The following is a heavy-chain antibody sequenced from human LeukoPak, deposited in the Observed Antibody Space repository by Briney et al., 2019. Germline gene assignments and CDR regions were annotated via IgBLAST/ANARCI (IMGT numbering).Heavy chain of an antibody. CDR3: ARGSPRFGEFFEYFQH. J-gene: IGHJ1*01. CDR1: GGSISSYY. Sequence: PETLSLTCTVSGGSISSYYWSWIRQPPGKGLEWIGRIYTSGSTNYNPSLKSRVTMSVDTSKNQFSLKLSSVTAADTAVYYCARGSPRFGEFFEYFQHWGQGTLVTVSS. CDR2: IYTSGST. V-gene: IGHV4-4*07. D-gene: IGHD3-10*01.